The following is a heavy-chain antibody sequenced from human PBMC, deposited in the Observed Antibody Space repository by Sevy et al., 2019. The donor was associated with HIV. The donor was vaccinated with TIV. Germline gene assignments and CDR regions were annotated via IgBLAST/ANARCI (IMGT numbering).Heavy chain of an antibody. J-gene: IGHJ6*03. V-gene: IGHV3-23*01. Sequence: GGSLRLSCAASVFTFSSYAMSWVRQAPGKGLEWVSGINSSGGSTYYADSVKGRFTISRDNSKNTLYLQMSSLRPEDTAVYFCAKNPVEWLGYNYYYMDVWGKGATVTVSS. CDR3: AKNPVEWLGYNYYYMDV. CDR2: INSSGGST. CDR1: VFTFSSYA. D-gene: IGHD3-3*01.